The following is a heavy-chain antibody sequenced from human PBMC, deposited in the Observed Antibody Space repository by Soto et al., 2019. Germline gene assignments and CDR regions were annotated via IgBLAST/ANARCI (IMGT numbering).Heavy chain of an antibody. J-gene: IGHJ3*02. CDR1: GGSISSYY. D-gene: IGHD3-9*01. CDR3: AREGPYDILTGYEDAFDI. V-gene: IGHV4-4*07. Sequence: PSDTLSLTCTVPGGSISSYYWSWIRQPAGKGLEWIGRNYTRGSTNYNPSLKSRVTMSVDTSKNQFSLKLSSVTAADTAVYYCAREGPYDILTGYEDAFDIWGQGTMVTVSS. CDR2: NYTRGST.